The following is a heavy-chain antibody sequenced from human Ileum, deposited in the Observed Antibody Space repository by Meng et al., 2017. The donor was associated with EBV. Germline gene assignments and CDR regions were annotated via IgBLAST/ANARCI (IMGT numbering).Heavy chain of an antibody. D-gene: IGHD3-10*01. V-gene: IGHV3-23*01. Sequence: VSLLGSGGGLVVPGGSLSISWAAFGLTFTSYAMNWVRQAPGKGLEWVSVISGSGGTTYYADSVKGRFTISSDSSKNTVFLQMNSLRAEDTAVYYCAKAATIIRGALDYWGQGTLVTVSS. CDR2: ISGSGGTT. CDR3: AKAATIIRGALDY. J-gene: IGHJ4*02. CDR1: GLTFTSYA.